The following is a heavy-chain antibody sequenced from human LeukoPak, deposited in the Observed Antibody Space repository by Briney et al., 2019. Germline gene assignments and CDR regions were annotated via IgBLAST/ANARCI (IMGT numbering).Heavy chain of an antibody. J-gene: IGHJ6*02. CDR3: ARVLPGYYYGMDV. Sequence: PGGSLRLSCAASGFTVSSNYMSWVRQAPGKGLEWVSVIYSGGSTYYADSAKGRFTISRHNSKNTLYLQMNSLRAEDTAVYYCARVLPGYYYGMDVWGQGTTVTVSS. V-gene: IGHV3-53*04. CDR1: GFTVSSNY. CDR2: IYSGGST.